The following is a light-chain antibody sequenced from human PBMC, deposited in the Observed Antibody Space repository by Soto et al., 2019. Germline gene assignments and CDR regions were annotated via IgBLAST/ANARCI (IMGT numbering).Light chain of an antibody. V-gene: IGLV2-14*01. Sequence: QSARTQPASVSGSPGQSIAISCTGTSGDVGAYDYVSWYQHHPDKAPKLMIYEVSNRPSGVSDRFSGSKSVYTATLTISGLQAEDEADYYCASHTTSDTRVFGTGTKVTVL. CDR1: SGDVGAYDY. CDR3: ASHTTSDTRV. CDR2: EVS. J-gene: IGLJ1*01.